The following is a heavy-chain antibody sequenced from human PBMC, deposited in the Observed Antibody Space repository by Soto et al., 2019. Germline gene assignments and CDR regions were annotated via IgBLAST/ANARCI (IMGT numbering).Heavy chain of an antibody. V-gene: IGHV3-9*01. CDR1: GFTFDDYA. J-gene: IGHJ5*02. D-gene: IGHD4-17*01. CDR2: ISWNSGSI. Sequence: EVQLVESGGGLVQPGRSLRLSCAASGFTFDDYAMHWVRQAPGKGLEWVSGISWNSGSIGYADSVKGRFTISRDNAKNSLYLQMNSLRAEDTALYYCAKDITLNYGDYSEVAWGQGTLVTVSS. CDR3: AKDITLNYGDYSEVA.